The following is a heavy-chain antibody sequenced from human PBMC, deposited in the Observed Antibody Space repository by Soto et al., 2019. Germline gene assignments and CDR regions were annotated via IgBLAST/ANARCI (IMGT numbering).Heavy chain of an antibody. Sequence: ASVKVSCKAFGYTFTSYAIHWVRHAPGQRLEWMGWINAGNGNTKYSQKFQGRVTITRDTSASTAYMELTSLRSEDTAVYYCARDLVGWPDDWGQGTLVTVSS. V-gene: IGHV1-3*01. CDR2: INAGNGNT. CDR3: ARDLVGWPDD. J-gene: IGHJ4*02. CDR1: GYTFTSYA. D-gene: IGHD2-2*01.